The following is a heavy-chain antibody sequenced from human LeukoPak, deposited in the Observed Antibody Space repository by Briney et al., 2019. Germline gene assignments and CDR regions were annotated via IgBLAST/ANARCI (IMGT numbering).Heavy chain of an antibody. D-gene: IGHD3-22*01. V-gene: IGHV4-34*01. CDR1: GGSFSGYY. Sequence: SETLSLTCAVYGGSFSGYYWSWIRQPPGKGLEWIGEINHSGSTNYNPSLKSRVTISVDTSKNQFSLKLSSVTAADTAVYYCATNPTYYYDSSGDDAFDIWGQGTMVTVSS. CDR3: ATNPTYYYDSSGDDAFDI. J-gene: IGHJ3*02. CDR2: INHSGST.